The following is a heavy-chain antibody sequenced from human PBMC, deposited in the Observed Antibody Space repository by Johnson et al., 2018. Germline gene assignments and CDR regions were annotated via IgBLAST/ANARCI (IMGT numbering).Heavy chain of an antibody. CDR3: AKEQTTFWYFDL. D-gene: IGHD1-1*01. J-gene: IGHJ2*01. V-gene: IGHV3-7*03. CDR1: GFNFRTYY. Sequence: VQLVQSGGGLVQXGGSXRLXCTGSGFNFRTYYMTWVREAPGEGLEWVANIDEDGRKKSYVHSVKGRFTISRDNAKNSLILQMNSLRADDAGVYFCAKEQTTFWYFDLWGRGTLVTVSS. CDR2: IDEDGRKK.